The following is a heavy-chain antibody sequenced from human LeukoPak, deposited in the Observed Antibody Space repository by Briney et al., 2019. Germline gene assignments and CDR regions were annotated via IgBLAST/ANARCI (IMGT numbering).Heavy chain of an antibody. D-gene: IGHD2-15*01. CDR2: IYPGDSDT. J-gene: IGHJ3*02. CDR3: AITDYCSGGSCYDDAFDI. V-gene: IGHV5-51*01. Sequence: GESLKISCKGSGYSFTSYWIGWVRQMPGKGLEWMGIIYPGDSDTRYSPSFQGQVTISADKSISTAYLQWSSLKASDTAMYYCAITDYCSGGSCYDDAFDIWGQGTMDTVSS. CDR1: GYSFTSYW.